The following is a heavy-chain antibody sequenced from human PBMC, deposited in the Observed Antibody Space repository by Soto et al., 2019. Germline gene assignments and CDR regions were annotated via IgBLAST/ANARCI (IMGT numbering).Heavy chain of an antibody. J-gene: IGHJ3*02. CDR2: MNPNSGNT. V-gene: IGHV1-8*01. D-gene: IGHD3-16*01. CDR1: GYTFNIYD. Sequence: ASVEICCTASGYTFNIYDIDWVRKTTGQGLEWMGWMNPNSGNTGYAQKFQGRVTMTRNTSISTAYMELSSLRSEDTAVYYCARARTYYDNIWGSHGDAFVICAQGPMVT. CDR3: ARARTYYDNIWGSHGDAFVI.